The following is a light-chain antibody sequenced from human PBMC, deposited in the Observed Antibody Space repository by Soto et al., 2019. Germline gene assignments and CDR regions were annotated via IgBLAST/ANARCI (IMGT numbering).Light chain of an antibody. V-gene: IGKV3-20*01. J-gene: IGKJ1*01. CDR2: GAS. Sequence: EIVLTQSPGTLSLSPGERATLSFRASQTITTLAWYQRKPGQAPRLLIYGASSRATGIPDRFSGSGSGTDFTLTISRLEPEDFAVYYCQQYGSSPPTFGQGTKVDIK. CDR1: QTITT. CDR3: QQYGSSPPT.